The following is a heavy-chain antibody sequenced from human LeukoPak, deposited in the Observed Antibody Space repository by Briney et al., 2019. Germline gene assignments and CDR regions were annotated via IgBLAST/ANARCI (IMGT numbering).Heavy chain of an antibody. Sequence: SETLFLTCKVLGGPISSNYWSWIRQPPGKGLEWIGYFYYSGSINYNLSLKSRVTISVDTLKNKFSLKLSSVTAADTAVYYCARVAAAAPYFDYWGQGPLVTVPS. D-gene: IGHD6-13*01. V-gene: IGHV4-59*01. CDR2: FYYSGSI. CDR3: ARVAAAAPYFDY. CDR1: GGPISSNY. J-gene: IGHJ4*02.